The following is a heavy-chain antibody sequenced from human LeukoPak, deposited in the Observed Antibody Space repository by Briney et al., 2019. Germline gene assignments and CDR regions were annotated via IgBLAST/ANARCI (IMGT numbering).Heavy chain of an antibody. V-gene: IGHV3-7*01. CDR2: INQGGSVQ. J-gene: IGHJ4*02. CDR3: ARVECSGWNLEY. Sequence: PGGSLRLSCAASGFTFRSYWMSWVRQAPGKGLEWVANINQGGSVQYYMDSVKGRFTISRDDAKNSLYAQMNSLRDEDTAVYYCARVECSGWNLEYWGQGTLVTVSS. D-gene: IGHD6-19*01. CDR1: GFTFRSYW.